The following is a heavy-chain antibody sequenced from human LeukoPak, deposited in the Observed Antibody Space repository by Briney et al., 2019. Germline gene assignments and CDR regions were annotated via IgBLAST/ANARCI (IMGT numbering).Heavy chain of an antibody. CDR3: ARSGSGRYYGWFDP. J-gene: IGHJ5*02. CDR2: IYSGGST. Sequence: GGSLRLSCAASGFTFSSYAMSWVRQAPGKGLEWVSVIYSGGSTYYADSVKGRFTISRDNSKNTLFLQMSGLRAEDTAVYYCARSGSGRYYGWFDPWGQGTLVTVSS. V-gene: IGHV3-66*01. D-gene: IGHD3-10*01. CDR1: GFTFSSYA.